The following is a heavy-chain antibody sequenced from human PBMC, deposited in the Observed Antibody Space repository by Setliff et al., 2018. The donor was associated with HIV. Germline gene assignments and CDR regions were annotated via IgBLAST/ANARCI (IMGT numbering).Heavy chain of an antibody. V-gene: IGHV1-18*01. CDR1: GYTFTSYG. CDR2: ISAYNGHT. D-gene: IGHD2-2*01. CDR3: ARDVPTYCSSINCYDTMNQNWFDP. J-gene: IGHJ5*02. Sequence: GASVMVSCKASGYTFTSYGISWVRQAPGQGLEWMGWISAYNGHTNYAQKFQGRVTMTTDTSTSTAYTELRSLRSDDTAVYYCARDVPTYCSSINCYDTMNQNWFDPWGQGTLVTVSS.